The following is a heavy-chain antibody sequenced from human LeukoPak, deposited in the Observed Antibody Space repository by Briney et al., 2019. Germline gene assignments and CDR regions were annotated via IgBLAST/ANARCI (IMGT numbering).Heavy chain of an antibody. CDR1: GFTFSSYG. CDR2: IRYDGSNK. CDR3: ARARKSGGITMLRGVKDRGWFDP. D-gene: IGHD3-10*01. V-gene: IGHV3-30*02. J-gene: IGHJ5*02. Sequence: GGSLRLSCAASGFTFSSYGMHWVRQAPGKGLEWVAFIRYDGSNKYYADSVKGRFTISRDNSKNTLYLQMNSLRAEDTAVFYCARARKSGGITMLRGVKDRGWFDPRGQGTLVTVSS.